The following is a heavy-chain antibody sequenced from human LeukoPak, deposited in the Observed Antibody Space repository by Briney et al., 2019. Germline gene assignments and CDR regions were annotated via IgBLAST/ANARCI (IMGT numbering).Heavy chain of an antibody. J-gene: IGHJ6*02. D-gene: IGHD5-12*01. V-gene: IGHV3-64*01. CDR1: GFTFSSYA. Sequence: GGSLRLSCAASGFTFSSYAMPWVRQAPGKGLEYVSAISSNGGSTYYANSVKGRFTISRDNSKNTLYLQMGSLRAEDMAVYYCARDRGAFGGYNYYYYYGMDVWGQGTTVTVSS. CDR3: ARDRGAFGGYNYYYYYGMDV. CDR2: ISSNGGST.